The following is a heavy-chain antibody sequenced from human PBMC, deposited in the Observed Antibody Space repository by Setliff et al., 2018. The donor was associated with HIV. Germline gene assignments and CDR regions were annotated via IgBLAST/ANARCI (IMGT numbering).Heavy chain of an antibody. CDR3: AMRVYGFWNGLVGQYYYMDV. J-gene: IGHJ6*03. CDR2: VYYSGTT. Sequence: PSETLSLTCTVSGGSINSYYWGWIRQPPGKGLEWIGSVYYSGTTYYSPSLKSRVTIYEDTSKSQFSLNVSSATAADTATYYCAMRVYGFWNGLVGQYYYMDVWGKGTTVTVSS. CDR1: GGSINSYY. D-gene: IGHD3-3*01. V-gene: IGHV4-39*01.